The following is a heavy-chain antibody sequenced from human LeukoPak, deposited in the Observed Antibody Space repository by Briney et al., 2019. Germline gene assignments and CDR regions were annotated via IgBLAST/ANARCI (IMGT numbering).Heavy chain of an antibody. Sequence: SQTLSLTCTVSGGSISSGSYYWSWIRQPAGKGLKWIGRIYTSGSTNYNPSLKSRVTISVDTSKNQFSLKLSSVTAADTAVYYCAREHSSSSYGYWGQGTLVTVSS. CDR3: AREHSSSSYGY. D-gene: IGHD6-6*01. V-gene: IGHV4-61*02. J-gene: IGHJ4*02. CDR1: GGSISSGSYY. CDR2: IYTSGST.